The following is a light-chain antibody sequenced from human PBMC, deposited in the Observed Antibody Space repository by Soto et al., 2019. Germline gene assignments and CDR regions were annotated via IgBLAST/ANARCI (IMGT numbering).Light chain of an antibody. CDR1: QDISNY. CDR3: QQNDNLPPT. Sequence: DIQMTQSPSSLSASVGDRVTITCQASQDISNYLNWYQQKPGKAPKLLIYDASNLETEVPSRFSGSGSGTDFTFTISSLQPEDIATYYCQQNDNLPPTFGQGTKLEIK. CDR2: DAS. V-gene: IGKV1-33*01. J-gene: IGKJ2*01.